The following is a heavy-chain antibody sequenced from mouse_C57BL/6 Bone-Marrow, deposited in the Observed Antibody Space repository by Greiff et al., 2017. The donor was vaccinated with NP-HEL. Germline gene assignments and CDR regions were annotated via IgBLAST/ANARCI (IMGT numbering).Heavy chain of an antibody. V-gene: IGHV1-5*01. Sequence: EVQLQESGTVLARPGASVKMSCKTSGYTFTSYWMHWVKQRPGQGLEWIGAIYPGNSDTSYNQKFKGKAKLTAVTSASTAYMDVSSLTNEDSAVYYCTRWGHYSNIYWYFDVWGTGTTVTVSS. J-gene: IGHJ1*03. CDR1: GYTFTSYW. CDR3: TRWGHYSNIYWYFDV. D-gene: IGHD2-5*01. CDR2: IYPGNSDT.